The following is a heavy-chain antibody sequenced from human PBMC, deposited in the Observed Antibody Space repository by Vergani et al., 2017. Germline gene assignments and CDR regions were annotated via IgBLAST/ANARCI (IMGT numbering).Heavy chain of an antibody. D-gene: IGHD1-14*01. CDR2: VEYSGYF. CDR1: GGSLSGYY. J-gene: IGHJ4*02. Sequence: QVQLQESGPGLVRPSETLSLTCTVSGGSLSGYYWNWIRQTPGEGLEWVWYVEYSGYFNYNPSLKTRVSMSSHTSNNQFSLMLSSVTVADKAVYYCARSIVSRNPPDYFDNWGQGTLVTVSS. CDR3: ARSIVSRNPPDYFDN. V-gene: IGHV4-59*01.